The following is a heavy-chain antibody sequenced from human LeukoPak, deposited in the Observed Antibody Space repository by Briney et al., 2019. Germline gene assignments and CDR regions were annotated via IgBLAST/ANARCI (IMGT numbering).Heavy chain of an antibody. CDR3: ARHSTSGWNWFDP. D-gene: IGHD6-19*01. Sequence: PSETLSLTCTVSGGSISTYYWSWIRQPPGKGLEWIGYIYYSGSTNYNPSLKSRVTISVDTSKNQFSLKLSSVTAADTAVYYCARHSTSGWNWFDPWGQGTLVTVSS. J-gene: IGHJ5*02. CDR1: GGSISTYY. V-gene: IGHV4-59*08. CDR2: IYYSGST.